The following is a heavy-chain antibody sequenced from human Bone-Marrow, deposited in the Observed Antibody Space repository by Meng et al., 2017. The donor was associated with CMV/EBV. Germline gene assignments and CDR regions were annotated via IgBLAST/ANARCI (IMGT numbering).Heavy chain of an antibody. J-gene: IGHJ3*02. CDR1: GFTFSSYG. D-gene: IGHD2-2*02. CDR3: TRGGYCSSTSCYNDAFDI. CDR2: IWYDGSNK. V-gene: IGHV3-33*01. Sequence: GESLKISCAASGFTFSSYGMHWVRQAPGKGLEWVAVIWYDGSNKYYADSVKGRFTISRDNSKNTLYLQMNSLRAEDTAVYYCTRGGYCSSTSCYNDAFDIWGQGTIVSVSS.